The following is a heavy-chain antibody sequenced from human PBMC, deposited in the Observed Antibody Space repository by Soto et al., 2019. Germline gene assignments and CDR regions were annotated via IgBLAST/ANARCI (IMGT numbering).Heavy chain of an antibody. Sequence: QVQLVQSGAEVKKPGAAVKVSCKASGYTFTSYGISWVRQAPGQGLEWMGGISAYNDNTNYAQKFQGTVTMTMDTSTITAYMELRSLRSDDTAVDYCARDGPVIPPRRWFDPWGQGTLVTVSS. CDR3: ARDGPVIPPRRWFDP. V-gene: IGHV1-18*04. CDR2: ISAYNDNT. J-gene: IGHJ5*02. CDR1: GYTFTSYG. D-gene: IGHD3-16*02.